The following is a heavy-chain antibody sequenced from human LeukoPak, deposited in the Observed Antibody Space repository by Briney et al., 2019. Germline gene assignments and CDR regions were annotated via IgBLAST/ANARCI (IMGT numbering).Heavy chain of an antibody. V-gene: IGHV4-30-4*01. CDR3: ARVWFGESSAEYFQH. CDR2: IYYSGST. D-gene: IGHD3-10*01. J-gene: IGHJ1*01. Sequence: SETLSLTCTVSGGSVSSGSYYWSWIRQPPGKGLEWIGYIYYSGSTYYNPSLKSRVTISVDTSKNQFSLKLSSVTAADTAVYYCARVWFGESSAEYFQHWGQGTPVTVSS. CDR1: GGSVSSGSYY.